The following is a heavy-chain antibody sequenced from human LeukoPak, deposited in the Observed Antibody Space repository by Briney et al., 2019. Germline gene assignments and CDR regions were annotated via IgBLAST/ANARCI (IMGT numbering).Heavy chain of an antibody. CDR2: IIPIFGTA. CDR3: ARMGAYCTNGVCYTTFDY. J-gene: IGHJ4*02. CDR1: GGTFSSYA. D-gene: IGHD2-8*01. V-gene: IGHV1-69*05. Sequence: SVKVSCKASGGTFSSYAISWVRQAPGQGLEWMGGIIPIFGTANYAQKFQGRVTITRDTSASTAYMELSSLRSEDMAVYYCARMGAYCTNGVCYTTFDYWGQGTLVTVSS.